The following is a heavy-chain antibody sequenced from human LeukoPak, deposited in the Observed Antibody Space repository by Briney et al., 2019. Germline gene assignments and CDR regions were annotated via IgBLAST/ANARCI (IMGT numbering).Heavy chain of an antibody. CDR3: ARGVSRGVVVAAKQRAFDI. V-gene: IGHV3-74*01. Sequence: PGGSLRLSCAASGFTFSSNWMHWVRQAPGKGLVWVSRINEDGSTTNYADSVKGRSTIFRDNAKNTLYLQMNSLRAEDTAVYYCARGVSRGVVVAAKQRAFDIWGQGTMVTVSS. CDR1: GFTFSSNW. D-gene: IGHD2-15*01. J-gene: IGHJ3*02. CDR2: INEDGSTT.